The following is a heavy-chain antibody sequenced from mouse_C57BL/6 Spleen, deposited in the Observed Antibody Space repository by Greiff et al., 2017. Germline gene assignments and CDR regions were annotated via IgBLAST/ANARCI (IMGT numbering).Heavy chain of an antibody. V-gene: IGHV5-9-1*02. J-gene: IGHJ2*01. CDR3: TRDGYYGSSYDYFDY. CDR2: ISSGGDYI. CDR1: GFTFSSYA. D-gene: IGHD1-1*01. Sequence: EVQRVESGEGLVKPGGSLKLSCAASGFTFSSYAMSWVRQTPEKRLEWVAYISSGGDYIYYADTVKGRFTISRDNARNTLYLQMSSLKSEDTAMYYCTRDGYYGSSYDYFDYWGQGTTLTVSS.